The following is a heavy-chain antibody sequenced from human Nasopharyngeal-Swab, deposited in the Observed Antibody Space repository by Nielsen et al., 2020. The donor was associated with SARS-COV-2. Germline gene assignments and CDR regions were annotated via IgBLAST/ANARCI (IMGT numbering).Heavy chain of an antibody. V-gene: IGHV4-59*01. D-gene: IGHD2-21*02. CDR2: IYYSGST. J-gene: IGHJ4*02. Sequence: WIRQPPGKGLEWIGYIYYSGSTNYNPSLKSRVTISVDTSKNQFSLKLSSVTAADTAVYYCARCGGDCLKTPTLYYFDYWGQGTLGTVSS. CDR3: ARCGGDCLKTPTLYYFDY.